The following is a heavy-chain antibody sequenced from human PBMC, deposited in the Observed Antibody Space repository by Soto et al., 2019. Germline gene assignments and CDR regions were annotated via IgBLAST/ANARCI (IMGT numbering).Heavy chain of an antibody. D-gene: IGHD4-4*01. CDR1: GGSFSGYY. J-gene: IGHJ5*02. V-gene: IGHV4-34*01. CDR2: INHSGST. Sequence: SETLSLTCAVYGGSFSGYYCSWIRQPPGKGLEWIGEINHSGSTNYNPSLKSRVTISVDTSKNQFSLKLSSVTAADTAVYYCARLDYSKKIDPWGQGTLVTVSS. CDR3: ARLDYSKKIDP.